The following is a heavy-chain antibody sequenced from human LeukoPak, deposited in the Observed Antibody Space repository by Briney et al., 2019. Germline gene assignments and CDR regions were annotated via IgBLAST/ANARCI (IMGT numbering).Heavy chain of an antibody. CDR1: GFTFSSYG. CDR3: AKDLMRDQWFGES. V-gene: IGHV3-30*18. Sequence: GGSLRLSCAASGFTFSSYGMHWVRQAPGKGLEWVAVISYDGSNKYYADSVKGRFTISRDNSKNTLYLQMNSLRDEDTAVYYCAKDLMRDQWFGESWGLGTLVTVSS. CDR2: ISYDGSNK. D-gene: IGHD3-10*01. J-gene: IGHJ5*02.